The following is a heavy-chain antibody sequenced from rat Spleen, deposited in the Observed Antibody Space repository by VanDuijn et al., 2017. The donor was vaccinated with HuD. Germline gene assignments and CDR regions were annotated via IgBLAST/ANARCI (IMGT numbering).Heavy chain of an antibody. J-gene: IGHJ2*01. Sequence: EVQLVESGGGLVQPGRSLKLSCAASGFTFSAYGLAWVLQAPTRGLEWVASISSEGRSSYYRDSVKGRFTISRDSAKSTLYLQMDSLRSEDTATYYCARRKPTFYFDYWGQGVMVTVSS. D-gene: IGHD2-1*01. CDR2: ISSEGRSS. V-gene: IGHV5S13*01. CDR3: ARRKPTFYFDY. CDR1: GFTFSAYG.